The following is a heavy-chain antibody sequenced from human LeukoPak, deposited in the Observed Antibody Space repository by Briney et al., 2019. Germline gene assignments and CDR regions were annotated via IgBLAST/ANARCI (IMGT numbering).Heavy chain of an antibody. CDR3: ARDVHGGAFDY. D-gene: IGHD4-23*01. CDR2: INQDGSAQ. J-gene: IGHJ4*02. V-gene: IGHV3-7*01. CDR1: GFTSSSYW. Sequence: GGSLRLSCAASGFTSSSYWMNWVRQAPGKGLEWVANINQDGSAQNYVDSVKGRFAFSRDNAMNSLFLQMNNLRAEDTAVYYCARDVHGGAFDYWGQGTLVTVSS.